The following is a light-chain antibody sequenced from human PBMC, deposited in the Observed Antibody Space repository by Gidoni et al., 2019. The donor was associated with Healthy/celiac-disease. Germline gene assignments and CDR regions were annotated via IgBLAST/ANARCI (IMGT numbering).Light chain of an antibody. CDR2: QDS. Sequence: SYELTQPPSVSVQHGQTASITCSGDKLGDKYACWYQQKPGQSPVLVIYQDSKRPSGIPERFSGSNSGNTATLTISGTQAMDEADYYCQAWDSSTAWVVFGGGTKLTVL. V-gene: IGLV3-1*01. CDR3: QAWDSSTAWVV. J-gene: IGLJ2*01. CDR1: KLGDKY.